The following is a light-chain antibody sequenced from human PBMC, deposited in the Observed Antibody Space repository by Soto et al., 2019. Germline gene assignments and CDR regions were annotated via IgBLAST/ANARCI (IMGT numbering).Light chain of an antibody. Sequence: QSALAQPASVSGSPGQSIPISCTGTGSDIAGYNYVSWFQQHPGKAPKLMMYQVTIRPSGVSNRFSGAKSGNTASLTISGLQAEDEAEYYCSSYTSDNRDYVFGTGTKVTAL. CDR3: SSYTSDNRDYV. CDR1: GSDIAGYNY. CDR2: QVT. J-gene: IGLJ1*01. V-gene: IGLV2-14*01.